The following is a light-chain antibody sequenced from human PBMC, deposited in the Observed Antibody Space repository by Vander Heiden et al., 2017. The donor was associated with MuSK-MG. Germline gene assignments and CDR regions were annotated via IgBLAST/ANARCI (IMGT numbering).Light chain of an antibody. CDR3: QQWDTTPFT. Sequence: DIQMTQSPSSLSASVGDRVTITCRASQSISSYLNWYQQKPGKAPKLLIYAASSLHSGVPSRFSGRASATDFTLTISMLQPEDFATYYCQQWDTTPFTFGHGTKVDIK. J-gene: IGKJ3*01. CDR2: AAS. V-gene: IGKV1-39*01. CDR1: QSISSY.